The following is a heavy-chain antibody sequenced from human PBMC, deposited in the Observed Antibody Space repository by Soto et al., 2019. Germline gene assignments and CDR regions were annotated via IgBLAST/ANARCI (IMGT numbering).Heavy chain of an antibody. CDR3: ARGVYGSGTYYTGPSAFDI. V-gene: IGHV1-69*06. CDR1: GGTLSDHG. Sequence: QVQLEQSGAEVKKPGSSVKASCKASGGTLSDHGVAWLRQAPGQGLEWMGGTIPVFNTAKYAQKFQGRVTVTADKFTNIAYMELSSLRSEDTAFYFCARGVYGSGTYYTGPSAFDIWGQGTMVIVSS. D-gene: IGHD3-10*01. J-gene: IGHJ3*02. CDR2: TIPVFNTA.